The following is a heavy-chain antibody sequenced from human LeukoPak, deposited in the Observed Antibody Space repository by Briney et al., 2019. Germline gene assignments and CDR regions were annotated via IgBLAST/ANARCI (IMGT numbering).Heavy chain of an antibody. J-gene: IGHJ4*02. CDR3: ARRRYTSGYLDY. CDR1: GGSISSSSYY. Sequence: SETLSLTCTVSGGSISSSSYYWAWIRQPPGKGLEWIGNIYYSGSTNYNPSLKSRVTISVDTSKSQFSLKLTSVTAADTAVYYCARRRYTSGYLDYWGQGTLVTVSS. CDR2: IYYSGST. V-gene: IGHV4-39*07. D-gene: IGHD3-22*01.